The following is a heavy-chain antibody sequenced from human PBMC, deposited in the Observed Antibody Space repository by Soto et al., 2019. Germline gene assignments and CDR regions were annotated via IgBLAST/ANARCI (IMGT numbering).Heavy chain of an antibody. CDR1: GGSISSYY. J-gene: IGHJ3*02. V-gene: IGHV4-59*01. Sequence: SETLSLTCTVSGGSISSYYWSWIRQPPGKGLEWIGYIYYSGSTNYNPSLRSRVTISVDTSKNQFSLKLSSVTAADTAVYYCARTPCSGGRCGPRDGAFDIWGQGTMVTVSS. CDR2: IYYSGST. CDR3: ARTPCSGGRCGPRDGAFDI. D-gene: IGHD2-15*01.